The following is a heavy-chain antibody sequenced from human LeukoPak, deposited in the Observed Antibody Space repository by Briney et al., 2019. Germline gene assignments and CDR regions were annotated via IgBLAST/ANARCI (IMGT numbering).Heavy chain of an antibody. CDR2: INPSVGGT. CDR1: GYGFTSYY. CDR3: ARHGSGRYYPAEGRVDY. D-gene: IGHD3-10*01. J-gene: IGHJ4*02. Sequence: ASVKVSCKAFGYGFTSYYIHWVRQAPGQGLEWMGIINPSVGGTTYARKFQGRVTMTRDTSTSTVYMEPSSLRSEDTAVYYCARHGSGRYYPAEGRVDYWGQGTLVTVSS. V-gene: IGHV1-46*03.